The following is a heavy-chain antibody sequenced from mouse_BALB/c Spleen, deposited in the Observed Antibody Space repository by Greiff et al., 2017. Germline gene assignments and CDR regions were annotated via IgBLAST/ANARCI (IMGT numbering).Heavy chain of an antibody. CDR1: GYSITSDYA. CDR2: ISYSGST. D-gene: IGHD1-1*01. Sequence: DVKLQESGPGLVKPSQSLSLTCTVTGYSITSDYAWNWIRQFPGNKLEWMGYISYSGSTSYNPSLKSRISITRDTSKNQFFLQLNSVTTEDTATYYCARYGSSPWFAYWGQGTLVTVSA. J-gene: IGHJ3*01. V-gene: IGHV3-2*02. CDR3: ARYGSSPWFAY.